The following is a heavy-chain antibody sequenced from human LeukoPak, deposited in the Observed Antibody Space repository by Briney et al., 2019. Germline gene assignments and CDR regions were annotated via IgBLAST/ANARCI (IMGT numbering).Heavy chain of an antibody. V-gene: IGHV3-7*05. Sequence: GGSLRLSCAASGFTFNNYWMSWVRQAPGKGLEWVANIKQDGSEKYYVDSVKGRFTISRDNAKNSLYLQMNSLRAEDTAVYYCASYSRGWDYFDSWGQGTLVTVSS. J-gene: IGHJ4*02. CDR3: ASYSRGWDYFDS. CDR1: GFTFNNYW. CDR2: IKQDGSEK. D-gene: IGHD6-19*01.